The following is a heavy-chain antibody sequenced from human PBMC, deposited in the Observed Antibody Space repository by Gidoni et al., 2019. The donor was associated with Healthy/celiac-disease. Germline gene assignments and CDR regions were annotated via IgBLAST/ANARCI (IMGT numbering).Heavy chain of an antibody. CDR2: IRGSGGST. J-gene: IGHJ6*02. CDR3: AKDSGSDFWSGYLYYYYYGMDV. D-gene: IGHD3-3*01. CDR1: GSPFGGFA. Sequence: EVQLLESGGGLVQPGGSLRPSFPASGSPFGGFALRWFRQAPGKGLEWVSAIRGSGGSTYYADSVKGRFTISRENSKNTLYLQMNSLRAEDTAVYYCAKDSGSDFWSGYLYYYYYGMDVWGQGTTVTVSS. V-gene: IGHV3-23*01.